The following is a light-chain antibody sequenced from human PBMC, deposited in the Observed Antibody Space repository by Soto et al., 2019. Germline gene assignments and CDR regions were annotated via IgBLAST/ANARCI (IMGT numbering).Light chain of an antibody. CDR3: QQYGSSPWT. V-gene: IGKV3-20*01. Sequence: EIVLTQSPGTLSLSPGERATLSCRASQSVTNNYLAWYQQKTGQTPRLIVYLASSRAPGIPDRFSGSGSGTHFTLTIRRVEPEDFASYYCQQYGSSPWTFGQGTKVEIK. CDR1: QSVTNNY. J-gene: IGKJ1*01. CDR2: LAS.